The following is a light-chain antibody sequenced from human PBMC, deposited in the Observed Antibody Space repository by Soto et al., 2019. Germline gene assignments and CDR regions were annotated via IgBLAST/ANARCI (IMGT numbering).Light chain of an antibody. J-gene: IGKJ1*01. CDR2: AAS. V-gene: IGKV1-6*01. CDR1: QGIRNE. CDR3: LQEYSYPRT. Sequence: AIQMTQSPSSLSASIGDRGTITCRASQGIRNELGWYQQKPGKAPLLLIYAASSLQSGVPSRFSGSGSGTDFTLTISSLQPEDFATYYCLQEYSYPRTFGQGTKVEVK.